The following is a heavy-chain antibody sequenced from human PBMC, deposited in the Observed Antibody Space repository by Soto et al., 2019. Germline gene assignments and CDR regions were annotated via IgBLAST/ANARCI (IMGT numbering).Heavy chain of an antibody. CDR3: ARGIVRGGFDI. CDR2: IYDTWTT. Sequence: QVQLQEAGPGLVRPSQTLSLTCTVAGGSMSENDYYWSWLRQSPGQGWQWIGYIYDTWTTSYSPSLKSRVTMSADTSRNQFSLKLTSVTAADTALYFCARGIVRGGFDIWGQGTLVTVSS. J-gene: IGHJ3*02. D-gene: IGHD3-10*02. V-gene: IGHV4-30-4*01. CDR1: GGSMSENDYY.